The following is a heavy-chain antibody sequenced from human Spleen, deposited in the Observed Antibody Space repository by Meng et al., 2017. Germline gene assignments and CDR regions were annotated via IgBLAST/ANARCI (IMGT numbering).Heavy chain of an antibody. V-gene: IGHV1-18*01. CDR3: ASGTPGRSYCDY. Sequence: QVQLLQSGTEGKKPGASGKVSCKASGYTFTTYGITWVRQTPGQGLEWMAWLGAHDGDTSHAPKFQGRVTVSADRPTATAYMELRSLRSDDTAVYYCASGTPGRSYCDYWGQGTLVTVSS. D-gene: IGHD2-15*01. J-gene: IGHJ4*02. CDR2: LGAHDGDT. CDR1: GYTFTTYG.